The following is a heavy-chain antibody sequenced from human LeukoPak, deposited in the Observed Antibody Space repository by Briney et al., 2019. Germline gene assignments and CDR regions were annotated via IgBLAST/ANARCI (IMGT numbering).Heavy chain of an antibody. CDR2: INHSGRT. D-gene: IGHD4-17*01. J-gene: IGHJ5*02. V-gene: IGHV4-34*01. Sequence: SETLSLTCAVSGGSFSGYYWTWIRQPPGKGLEWIGEINHSGRTNYNPSLKSRVTISVDTSKNQFSLKLSSVTAADTAVYYCARGPLSVYGDYPPWGQGTLVTLSS. CDR3: ARGPLSVYGDYPP. CDR1: GGSFSGYY.